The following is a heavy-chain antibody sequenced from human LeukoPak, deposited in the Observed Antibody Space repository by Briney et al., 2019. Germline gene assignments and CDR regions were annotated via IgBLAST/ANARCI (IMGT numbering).Heavy chain of an antibody. J-gene: IGHJ5*02. CDR1: GGSISSGDYY. CDR3: ARSYDYVWGSYRSNWFDP. D-gene: IGHD3-16*02. CDR2: IYYSGSP. Sequence: SQTLSLTCTVSGGSISSGDYYWSWIRHPPGKGLEWFGYIYYSGSPYYNPSLKSRVPISVDTSKNQFSLKLSSVTAADTAVYYCARSYDYVWGSYRSNWFDPWGQGTLVTVSS. V-gene: IGHV4-30-4*01.